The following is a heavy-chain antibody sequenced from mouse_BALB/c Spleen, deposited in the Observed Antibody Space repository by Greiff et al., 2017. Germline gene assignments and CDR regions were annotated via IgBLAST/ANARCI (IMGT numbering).Heavy chain of an antibody. J-gene: IGHJ2*01. CDR2: IWSGGST. Sequence: VQLLESGPGLVQPSQSLSITCTVSGYSFTSYGLHWVRQSPGKGLEWLGVIWSGGSTDYNAAFISRLSISRDNSKSQVFLKMNSLQANDTAIYYCARLITSDCFDDWGQGTTLTVSS. CDR1: GYSFTSYG. V-gene: IGHV2-2*02. CDR3: ARLITSDCFDD. D-gene: IGHD1-1*01.